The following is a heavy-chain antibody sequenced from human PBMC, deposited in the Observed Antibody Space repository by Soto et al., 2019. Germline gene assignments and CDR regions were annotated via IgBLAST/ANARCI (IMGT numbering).Heavy chain of an antibody. J-gene: IGHJ3*02. D-gene: IGHD3-3*01. CDR1: GYTFTSYG. CDR3: ARVSGSITDFWSGYPDAFDI. V-gene: IGHV1-18*01. Sequence: VASVKVSCKASGYTFTSYGISWVRQAPGQGLEWMGWISAYNGNTNYAQKLQGRVTMTTDTSTSTAYMELRSLRSDDTAVYYCARVSGSITDFWSGYPDAFDIWGQGTMVTVSS. CDR2: ISAYNGNT.